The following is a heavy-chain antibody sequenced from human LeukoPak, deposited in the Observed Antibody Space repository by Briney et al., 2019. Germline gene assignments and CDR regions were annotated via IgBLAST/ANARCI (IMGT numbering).Heavy chain of an antibody. CDR3: ARDPISRGYGDYPPPHDY. CDR2: IYSGGST. D-gene: IGHD4-17*01. Sequence: PGGSLRLSCAASGFTVSSDYMSWVRQPPGKGLEWVSVIYSGGSTNYADSVKGRFTISRDNAKNSLYLQMNSLRAEDTAVYYCARDPISRGYGDYPPPHDYWGQGTLVTVSS. CDR1: GFTVSSDY. V-gene: IGHV3-53*01. J-gene: IGHJ4*02.